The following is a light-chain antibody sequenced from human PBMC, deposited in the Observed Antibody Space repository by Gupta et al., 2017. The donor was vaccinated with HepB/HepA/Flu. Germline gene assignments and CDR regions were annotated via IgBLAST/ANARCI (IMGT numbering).Light chain of an antibody. V-gene: IGKV3-15*01. CDR1: QSVSSN. CDR3: QQDNDWPFT. J-gene: IGKJ3*01. Sequence: EIVMTQSPATLSVSPGERATVSCRASQSVSSNLAWYQQKPGQAPRLLIYGASTRAIGIPARFSGRGSGTEFTLTISSLQSEDFGVYYCQQDNDWPFTFGHGTXVDFK. CDR2: GAS.